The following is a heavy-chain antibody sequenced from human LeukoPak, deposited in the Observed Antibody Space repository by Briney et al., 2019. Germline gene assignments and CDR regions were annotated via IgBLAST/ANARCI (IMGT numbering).Heavy chain of an antibody. Sequence: SLRLSCAASGFTFSSYPMTWVRQAPGKGPEWVSFISDGSWTSYADSVKGRFTISKDNAKNTVYLQMNSLRAEDTAVYYCARGAGYNYPYYFDYWGQGTLVTVSS. D-gene: IGHD5-24*01. CDR3: ARGAGYNYPYYFDY. CDR1: GFTFSSYP. V-gene: IGHV3-74*01. J-gene: IGHJ4*02. CDR2: ISDGSWT.